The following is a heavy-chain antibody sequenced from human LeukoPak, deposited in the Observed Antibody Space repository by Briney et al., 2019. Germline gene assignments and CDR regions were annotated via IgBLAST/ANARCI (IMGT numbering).Heavy chain of an antibody. CDR3: ARGSYIYGYVFDY. CDR2: IKQDGSEK. J-gene: IGHJ4*02. CDR1: GFTFSSHW. Sequence: PGGSLRLSCAVSGFTFSSHWMSWVRQAPGKGLEWVANIKQDGSEKYYVDSVKGRFTTSRDNAKNSLYLQMNSLRAEDTAVYYCARGSYIYGYVFDYWGQGTLVTVSS. D-gene: IGHD5-18*01. V-gene: IGHV3-7*01.